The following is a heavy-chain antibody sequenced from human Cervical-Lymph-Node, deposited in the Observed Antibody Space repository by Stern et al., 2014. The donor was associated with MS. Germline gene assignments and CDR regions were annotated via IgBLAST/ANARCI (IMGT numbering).Heavy chain of an antibody. J-gene: IGHJ4*02. Sequence: VQLVESGSELKKPGASVKVSCKASGYTFTSYAMNWVRQAPGQGLEWMGWINSNTGDPTYAQDFIGRFVFSLDTSVSTAYLQISSLKADDTAMYYCARYSRGWSGENDYWGQGTLVTVSS. CDR3: ARYSRGWSGENDY. CDR2: INSNTGDP. V-gene: IGHV7-4-1*02. CDR1: GYTFTSYA. D-gene: IGHD6-19*01.